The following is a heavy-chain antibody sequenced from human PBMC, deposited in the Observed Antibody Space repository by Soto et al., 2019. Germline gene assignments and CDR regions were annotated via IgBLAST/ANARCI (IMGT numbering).Heavy chain of an antibody. J-gene: IGHJ4*02. CDR3: ARDGRLGGWPNFDY. D-gene: IGHD6-19*01. Sequence: ESGGGVVQPGRSLRLSCAASGFTFSSYAMHWVRQAPGKGLEWVAVISYDGSNKYYADSVKGRFTISRDNSKNTLYLQMNSLRAEDTAVYYCARDGRLGGWPNFDYWGQGTLVTVSS. CDR1: GFTFSSYA. V-gene: IGHV3-30-3*01. CDR2: ISYDGSNK.